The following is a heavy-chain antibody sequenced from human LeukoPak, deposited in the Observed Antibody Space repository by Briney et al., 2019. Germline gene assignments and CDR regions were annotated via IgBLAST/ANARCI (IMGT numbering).Heavy chain of an antibody. CDR1: GCSISSGGYY. J-gene: IGHJ4*02. D-gene: IGHD1-14*01. CDR3: ARNPGYFDY. Sequence: PSETLSLNCTVSGCSISSGGYYWSLIRQHPGKGLEWIGYIYYSGSTYYNPSLKSRVTISVDTSKNQFSLKLSSVTAADTAVYYCARNPGYFDYWGQGTLVTVSS. V-gene: IGHV4-31*03. CDR2: IYYSGST.